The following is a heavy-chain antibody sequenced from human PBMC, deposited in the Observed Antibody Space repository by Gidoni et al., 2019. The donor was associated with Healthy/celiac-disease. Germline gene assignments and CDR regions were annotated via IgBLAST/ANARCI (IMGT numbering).Heavy chain of an antibody. Sequence: EVQLVESGGGLVKPGGSLRLSCAASGFTFSSYSMNWVRQAPGKGLEWVSSISSSSSYIYYADSVKGRFTISRANAKNSLYLQMNSLRAEDTAVYYCARDSDMVRGDGFDYWGQGTLVTVSS. CDR3: ARDSDMVRGDGFDY. D-gene: IGHD3-10*01. J-gene: IGHJ4*02. V-gene: IGHV3-21*01. CDR2: ISSSSSYI. CDR1: GFTFSSYS.